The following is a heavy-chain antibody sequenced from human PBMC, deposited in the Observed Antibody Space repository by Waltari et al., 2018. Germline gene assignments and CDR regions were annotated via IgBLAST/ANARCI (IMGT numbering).Heavy chain of an antibody. CDR3: AIMITFGGVV. J-gene: IGHJ4*02. Sequence: EVQLVESGGGLVQPGGSLRLSCAASGFTFSSYEMNWVRQAPGKGLEWVSYISSSCSTIYYADSVKGRFTISRDNAKNSLYLQMNSLRAEDTAVYYCAIMITFGGVVWGQGTLVTVSS. V-gene: IGHV3-48*03. CDR1: GFTFSSYE. CDR2: ISSSCSTI. D-gene: IGHD3-16*01.